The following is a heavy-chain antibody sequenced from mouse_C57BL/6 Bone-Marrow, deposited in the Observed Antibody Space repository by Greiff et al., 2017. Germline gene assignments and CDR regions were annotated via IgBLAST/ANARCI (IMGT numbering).Heavy chain of an antibody. Sequence: VKLQQPGAELVKPGASVKLSCKASGYTFTSYWMHWVKQRPGQGLEWIGMIHPNSGSTNYNEKFKRKATLTVDKSSSTAYMQLSSLTSEDSAVYYCAWYYGSSLYWYFDVWGTGTTVTVSS. D-gene: IGHD1-1*01. CDR1: GYTFTSYW. V-gene: IGHV1-64*01. CDR2: IHPNSGST. J-gene: IGHJ1*03. CDR3: AWYYGSSLYWYFDV.